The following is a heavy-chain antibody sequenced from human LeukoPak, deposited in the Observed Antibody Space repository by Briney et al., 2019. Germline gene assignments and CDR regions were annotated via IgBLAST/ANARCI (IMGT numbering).Heavy chain of an antibody. CDR1: GGSFTNYH. Sequence: SETLSLTCTVSGGSFTNYHWSWIRQPPGKGLEWIGEINHSGSTNYNPSLKSRVTISVDTSKNQFSLKLSSVTAADTAVYYCARVVTIFGVVKDGMDVWGQGTTVTVSS. V-gene: IGHV4-34*01. D-gene: IGHD3-3*01. CDR3: ARVVTIFGVVKDGMDV. J-gene: IGHJ6*02. CDR2: INHSGST.